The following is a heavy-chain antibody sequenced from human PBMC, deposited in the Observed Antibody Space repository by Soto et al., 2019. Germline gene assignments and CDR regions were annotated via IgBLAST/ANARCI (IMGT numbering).Heavy chain of an antibody. J-gene: IGHJ5*01. V-gene: IGHV4-34*01. CDR3: STRAYDTNGYYRFDP. CDR2: INHSGRV. D-gene: IGHD3-22*01. CDR1: GGSFSGHS. Sequence: QVQLQQWGAGLLKPSETLSLTCAVYGGSFSGHSWTWIRQSPGKGLEWIGDINHSGRVNYSPSLKSLVTISLDTPKNQFSLTLSAVTAADTAMYYCSTRAYDTNGYYRFDPWGQGTLVTVSS.